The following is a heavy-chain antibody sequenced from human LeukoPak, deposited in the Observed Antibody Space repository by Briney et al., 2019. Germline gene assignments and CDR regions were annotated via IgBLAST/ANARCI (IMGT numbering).Heavy chain of an antibody. CDR2: IGVSGGTT. D-gene: IGHD1-26*01. CDR1: GFTFSSYA. V-gene: IGHV3-23*01. CDR3: AKAIMGAILHAFDI. Sequence: GGSLRLSCAASGFTFSSYAMSWVRQAPGKGLEWVSTIGVSGGTTYYADSVKGRFTISRDNSRNTLYLRMNSLRAEDTAVYYCAKAIMGAILHAFDIWGQGTMATVSS. J-gene: IGHJ3*02.